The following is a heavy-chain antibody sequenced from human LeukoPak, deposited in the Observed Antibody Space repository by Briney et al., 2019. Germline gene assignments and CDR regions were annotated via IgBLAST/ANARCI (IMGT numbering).Heavy chain of an antibody. D-gene: IGHD3-9*01. CDR1: GFTFSSYE. CDR3: ARAVRYYDILTGYSYYFDY. V-gene: IGHV3-48*03. Sequence: GGSLRLSCAASGFTFSSYEMNWVRKAPGKGLEWVSYISSSGSIIYYADSVKGRFTTSRDNAKNSLYLQMNSLRAEDTAVYYCARAVRYYDILTGYSYYFDYWGQGTLVTVSS. CDR2: ISSSGSII. J-gene: IGHJ4*02.